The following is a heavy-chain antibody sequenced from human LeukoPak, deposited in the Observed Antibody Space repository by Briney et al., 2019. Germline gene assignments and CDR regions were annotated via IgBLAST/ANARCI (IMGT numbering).Heavy chain of an antibody. CDR1: GFTVSSNY. J-gene: IGHJ6*02. V-gene: IGHV3-53*01. CDR2: IYSGGRT. D-gene: IGHD6-13*01. CDR3: ARPWSSSGSQELFNYYYYGLDV. Sequence: GGSLRLSCAASGFTVSSNYMSWVRQAPGKGLEWVSVIYSGGRTFYADSVKGRFTISRDNSKNTLYLQLNSLRAEDTAVYYCARPWSSSGSQELFNYYYYGLDVWGQGTTVTVSS.